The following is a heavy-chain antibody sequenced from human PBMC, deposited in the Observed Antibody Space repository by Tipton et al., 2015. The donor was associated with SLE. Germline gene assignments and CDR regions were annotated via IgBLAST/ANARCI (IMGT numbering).Heavy chain of an antibody. D-gene: IGHD1-26*01. Sequence: LRLSCAVSGGSISSYGYSWSWIRQPPGKGLEWIGYIYQSGATYYNPSLNSRVTISVDRSKNRFSLNLSSVTAADTAVYYCSREKIVDTGEKVFDIWGQGTMVTVSS. CDR2: IYQSGAT. CDR1: GGSISSYGYS. V-gene: IGHV4-30-2*01. CDR3: SREKIVDTGEKVFDI. J-gene: IGHJ3*02.